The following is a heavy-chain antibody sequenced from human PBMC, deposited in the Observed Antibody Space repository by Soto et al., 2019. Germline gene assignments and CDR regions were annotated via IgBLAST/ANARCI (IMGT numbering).Heavy chain of an antibody. V-gene: IGHV1-69*12. CDR2: IIPIFGTA. CDR3: ARGRSYYYDSSGYEFDY. J-gene: IGHJ4*02. CDR1: GGTFSSYA. D-gene: IGHD3-22*01. Sequence: QVQLVQSGAEVKKPGSSVKVSCKASGGTFSSYAISWVRQAPGQGLEWMGGIIPIFGTANYAQKFQGRVTITADESTSTAYMELSSLRSEDTAVYYCARGRSYYYDSSGYEFDYWGQGTLVTVSS.